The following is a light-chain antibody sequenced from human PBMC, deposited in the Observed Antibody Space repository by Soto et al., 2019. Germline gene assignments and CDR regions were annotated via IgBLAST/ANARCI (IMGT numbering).Light chain of an antibody. Sequence: LTQSPATLSLSPGERATLSFRASQSVSSYLAWYQQKPGQAPRLLIYDASTRATGVPTRFSGSGSGTDFTLTISRLEPEDFAVYYCHQYGSSPRVTFGQGTNV. CDR3: HQYGSSPRVT. CDR1: QSVSSY. V-gene: IGKV3-20*01. CDR2: DAS. J-gene: IGKJ1*01.